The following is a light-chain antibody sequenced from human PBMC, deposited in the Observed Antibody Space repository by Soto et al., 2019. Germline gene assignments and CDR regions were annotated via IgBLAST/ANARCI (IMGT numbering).Light chain of an antibody. V-gene: IGKV3-11*01. CDR1: QTVSRY. CDR2: DAS. J-gene: IGKJ4*01. CDR3: QQRSTWPLLT. Sequence: VLIQSPATLSLSPGERATLSCRASQTVSRYLAWFQQKPGQPPRLLIYDASNRATGIPARFSGSGSGTDYHLTISSLEPEDFAVYYCQQRSTWPLLTFGGGTKVEI.